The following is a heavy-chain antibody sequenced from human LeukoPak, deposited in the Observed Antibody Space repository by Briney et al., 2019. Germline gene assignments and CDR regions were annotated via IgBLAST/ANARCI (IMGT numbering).Heavy chain of an antibody. CDR2: IWYDGSNK. V-gene: IGHV3-33*01. J-gene: IGHJ6*02. CDR3: ARERGAAAGILQFYYYYGMDV. D-gene: IGHD6-13*01. CDR1: GFTFSSYG. Sequence: GGSLRLSCAASGFTFSSYGMHWVRQAPGKGLEWVAVIWYDGSNKYYADSVKGRFTISRDNSKNTLYLQMNSLRAEDTAVYYCARERGAAAGILQFYYYYGMDVWGQGTTVTVSS.